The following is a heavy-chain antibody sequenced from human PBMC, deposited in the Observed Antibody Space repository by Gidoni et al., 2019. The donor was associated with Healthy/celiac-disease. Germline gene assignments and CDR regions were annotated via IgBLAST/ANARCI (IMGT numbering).Heavy chain of an antibody. D-gene: IGHD5-18*01. CDR2: IYPGDSDT. J-gene: IGHJ4*02. CDR3: ATGTRGYSYARPFDY. CDR1: GYSFNSYW. Sequence: EVQLVQSGAEVKKPGESLTISCKGSGYSFNSYWIGWVRQMPGKGLEWMGVIYPGDSDTRYSPSFQGQVTISADKSISTAYLQWSSLKASDTAMYYCATGTRGYSYARPFDYWGQGTLVTVSS. V-gene: IGHV5-51*01.